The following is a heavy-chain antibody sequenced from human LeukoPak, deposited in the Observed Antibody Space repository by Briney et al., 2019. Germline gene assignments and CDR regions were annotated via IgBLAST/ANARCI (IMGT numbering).Heavy chain of an antibody. CDR1: GGSISSYY. V-gene: IGHV4-59*01. Sequence: SETLSLTCTVSGGSISSYYWSWIRQPPGKGLEWIGYIYYSGSTNYNPSLKSRVTISVDTSKNQFSLKLSPVTAADTAVYYCARERGRFGESTSYYFDYWGQGTLVTVSS. CDR3: ARERGRFGESTSYYFDY. J-gene: IGHJ4*02. CDR2: IYYSGST. D-gene: IGHD3-10*01.